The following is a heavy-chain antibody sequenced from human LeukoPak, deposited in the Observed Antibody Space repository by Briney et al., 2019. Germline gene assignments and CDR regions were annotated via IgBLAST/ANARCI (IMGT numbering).Heavy chain of an antibody. J-gene: IGHJ4*02. CDR3: AKVFYRPTLIAVVTKGYFDY. CDR1: GFTFSSYA. CDR2: ISYDGSNK. Sequence: GRSLRLSCAASGFTFSSYALHWVRQAPGKGLEWVTVISYDGSNKYYADSVKGRFTISRDNSKNTLYLQMNSLRAEDTAVYYCAKVFYRPTLIAVVTKGYFDYWGQGTLVTVSS. V-gene: IGHV3-30*04. D-gene: IGHD3-22*01.